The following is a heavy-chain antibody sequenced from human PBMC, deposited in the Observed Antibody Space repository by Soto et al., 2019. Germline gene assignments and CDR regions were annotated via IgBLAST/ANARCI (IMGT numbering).Heavy chain of an antibody. CDR1: GGSFSSSSYY. V-gene: IGHV4-39*01. Sequence: PSETLSLTCTVSGGSFSSSSYYWGWIRQPPGKGLEWIGSIYYSGSTYYNPSLKSRVTMSVDPSKNRFSLKLISVTAADTAVYYCARHWITMVRGVCHFDYWGQRTLVTVSS. CDR2: IYYSGST. D-gene: IGHD3-10*01. J-gene: IGHJ4*02. CDR3: ARHWITMVRGVCHFDY.